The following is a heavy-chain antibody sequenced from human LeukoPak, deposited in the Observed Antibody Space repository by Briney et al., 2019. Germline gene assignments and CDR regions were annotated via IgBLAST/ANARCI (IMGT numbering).Heavy chain of an antibody. Sequence: GSLRLSCAASGLTFSSYSIQWVRQPPGKGLEWIGEINHSGSTNYNPSLKSRVTISVDTSKNQFSLKLSSVTAADTAVYYCARGYSWIQLWKWWFDPWGQGTLVTVSS. V-gene: IGHV4-34*01. CDR1: GLTFSSYS. D-gene: IGHD5-18*01. J-gene: IGHJ5*02. CDR3: ARGYSWIQLWKWWFDP. CDR2: INHSGST.